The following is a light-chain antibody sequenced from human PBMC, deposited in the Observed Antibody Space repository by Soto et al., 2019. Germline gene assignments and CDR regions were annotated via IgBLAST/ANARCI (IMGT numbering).Light chain of an antibody. J-gene: IGLJ1*01. CDR2: DVR. Sequence: QSALTQPASVSGSPGQSITISCTGTSSDVGGSNYVSWYQQLPGKAPKLMIYDVRDRPSGVSNRFSGSKSGNTASLTISGLQDEDEADYYCSSYTSSSLYVFGTGTKLTVL. CDR1: SSDVGGSNY. CDR3: SSYTSSSLYV. V-gene: IGLV2-14*01.